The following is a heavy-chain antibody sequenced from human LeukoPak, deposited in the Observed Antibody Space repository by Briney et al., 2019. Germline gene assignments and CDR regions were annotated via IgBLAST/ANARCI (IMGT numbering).Heavy chain of an antibody. D-gene: IGHD2-2*01. CDR1: GGSFSGYY. Sequence: PSETLSLTCAVYGGSFSGYYWSWIRQPPGKGLEWIGEINHSGSTNYNPSLKSRVTISVDTSKNQFSLKLSSVTAADTAVYYCARGPPYYCSSTSCYYYWFDPWGQGTLVTVSS. CDR2: INHSGST. V-gene: IGHV4-34*01. J-gene: IGHJ5*02. CDR3: ARGPPYYCSSTSCYYYWFDP.